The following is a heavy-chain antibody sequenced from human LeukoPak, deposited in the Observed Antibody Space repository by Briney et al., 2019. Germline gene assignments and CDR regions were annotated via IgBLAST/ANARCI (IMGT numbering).Heavy chain of an antibody. J-gene: IGHJ3*02. CDR1: GFTFTNYG. CDR3: ANGYYYGSGSYYKEAFDI. CDR2: ITYDGYYK. Sequence: GTSLRLSCAASGFTFTNYGMHWVRQAPGKGLEWVALITYDGYYKYYSDSVKGRFTISRDNSKNTLYLQMNSLRAEDTAVYYCANGYYYGSGSYYKEAFDIWGQGTMVTVSS. D-gene: IGHD3-10*01. V-gene: IGHV3-30*18.